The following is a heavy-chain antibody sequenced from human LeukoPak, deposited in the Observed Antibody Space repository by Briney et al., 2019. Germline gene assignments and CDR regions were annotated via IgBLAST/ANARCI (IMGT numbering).Heavy chain of an antibody. V-gene: IGHV3-33*01. Sequence: GGSLRLSCAASGFTFSSYGMHWVRQAPGKGLEWVAVIWYDGSNKYYADPVKGRFTISRDNSKNTLYLQMNSLRAEDTAVYYCARDGSKYSSSWYLDYWGQGTLVTVSS. CDR1: GFTFSSYG. CDR2: IWYDGSNK. J-gene: IGHJ4*02. CDR3: ARDGSKYSSSWYLDY. D-gene: IGHD6-13*01.